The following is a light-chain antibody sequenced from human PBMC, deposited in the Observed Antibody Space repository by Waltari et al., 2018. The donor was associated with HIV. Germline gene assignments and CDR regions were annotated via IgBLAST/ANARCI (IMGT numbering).Light chain of an antibody. CDR2: DDN. CDR1: GNNY. V-gene: IGLV1-51*01. Sequence: GNNYVSWYQQLPGTAPKLLIYDDNKRPSGIPDRFSGSKSGTSATLDITGLQSGDEADYYCGTWDTSLSAGVVFGGGTKLTVL. CDR3: GTWDTSLSAGVV. J-gene: IGLJ2*01.